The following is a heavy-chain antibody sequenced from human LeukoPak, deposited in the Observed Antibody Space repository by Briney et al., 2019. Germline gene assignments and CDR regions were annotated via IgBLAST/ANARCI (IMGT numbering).Heavy chain of an antibody. J-gene: IGHJ4*02. CDR3: ARLGAGPTYYDFWSGYSSFYFDY. CDR1: GGSISSSYYY. CDR2: IYYSGST. Sequence: PSETLSLTCTVSGGSISSSYYYWGWIRQPPGKGLEWIGSIYYSGSTYYNPSLKSRVTISVDTSKNQFSLKLRSVTAADTAVYYCARLGAGPTYYDFWSGYSSFYFDYWGQGTLVTVSS. D-gene: IGHD3-3*01. V-gene: IGHV4-39*01.